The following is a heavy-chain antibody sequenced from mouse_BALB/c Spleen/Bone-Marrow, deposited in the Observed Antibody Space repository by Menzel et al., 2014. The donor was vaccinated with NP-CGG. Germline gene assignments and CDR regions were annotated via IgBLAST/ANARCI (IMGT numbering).Heavy chain of an antibody. CDR1: GFTFSSYT. Sequence: EVMLVESGGGLVKPGGSLKLSCAASGFTFSSYTMSWVRQTPEKRLEWVATITSGGSYTYYPDSVKGRFTISRDNAKNTLYLQMSSLKSEDTAMYYCTRDNGPFDYWGQGTTLTVPS. V-gene: IGHV5-6-4*01. D-gene: IGHD1-2*01. CDR3: TRDNGPFDY. CDR2: ITSGGSYT. J-gene: IGHJ2*01.